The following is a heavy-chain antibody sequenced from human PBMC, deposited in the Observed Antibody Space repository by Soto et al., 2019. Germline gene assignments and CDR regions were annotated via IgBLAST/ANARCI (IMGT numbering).Heavy chain of an antibody. V-gene: IGHV4-31*03. CDR1: GGSISSGGCY. Sequence: SETLSLTCTVSGGSISSGGCYWSWIRQHPGKGLEWIGYIYYSGSTYYNPSLKSRVTISVDTSKNQFSLKLSSVTAADTAVYYCARGSTLGDCCGYWYFDLWGRGTLVTAPQ. CDR3: ARGSTLGDCCGYWYFDL. D-gene: IGHD2-21*02. J-gene: IGHJ2*01. CDR2: IYYSGST.